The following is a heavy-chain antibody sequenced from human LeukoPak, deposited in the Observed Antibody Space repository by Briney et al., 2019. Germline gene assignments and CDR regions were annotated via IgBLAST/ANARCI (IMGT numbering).Heavy chain of an antibody. J-gene: IGHJ3*02. Sequence: PSETPSLTCTVSGGSISSYYWSWIRQPPGKGLEWIGYIYYSGSTNYNPSLKSRVTISVDTSKNQFSLKLSSVTAADTAVYYCARGPESSVAFDIWGQGTMVTVSS. CDR3: ARGPESSVAFDI. CDR1: GGSISSYY. CDR2: IYYSGST. V-gene: IGHV4-59*01.